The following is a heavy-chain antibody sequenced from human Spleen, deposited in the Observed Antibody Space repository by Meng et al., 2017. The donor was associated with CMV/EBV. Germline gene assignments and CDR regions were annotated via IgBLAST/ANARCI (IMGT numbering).Heavy chain of an antibody. CDR2: IYYSGST. CDR1: GSVSSGSYD. CDR3: ARESRGCSSTSCYKDY. Sequence: GSVSSGSYDWSWIRQPPGKGLEWIGYIYYSGSTNYNPSLESRVTISVDTSKNQFSLKLSSVTAADTAVYYCARESRGCSSTSCYKDYWGQGTLVTVSS. D-gene: IGHD2-2*02. J-gene: IGHJ4*02. V-gene: IGHV4-61*01.